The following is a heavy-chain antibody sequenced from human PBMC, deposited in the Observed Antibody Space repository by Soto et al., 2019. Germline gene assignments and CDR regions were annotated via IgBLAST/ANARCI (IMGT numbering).Heavy chain of an antibody. CDR3: VRDRYSSSGWFDP. V-gene: IGHV6-1*01. Sequence: SQTLSLTCSVSGDSVSRYSAACNWIRQSPSGGLECLGRTYYRPSFFSDYAESVKSRIIINPDTSKNQFSLQLKSVTPEDTAVYHPVRDRYSSSGWFDPWRQGTPVTVSS. CDR1: GDSVSRYSAA. J-gene: IGHJ5*02. D-gene: IGHD3-10*01. CDR2: TYYRPSFFS.